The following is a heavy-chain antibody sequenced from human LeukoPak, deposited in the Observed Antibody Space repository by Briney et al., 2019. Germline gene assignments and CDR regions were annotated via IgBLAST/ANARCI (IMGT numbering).Heavy chain of an antibody. J-gene: IGHJ4*02. CDR3: ARDQYYYDSSGYPY. V-gene: IGHV1-18*01. CDR2: ISAYNGNT. Sequence: ASLKVSCKASGYTFTSYGISWVRQAPGQGLEWMGWISAYNGNTNYAQKLQGRVTMTTDTSTSTAYMELRSLRSDDTAVYYCARDQYYYDSSGYPYWGQGTLVTVSS. D-gene: IGHD3-22*01. CDR1: GYTFTSYG.